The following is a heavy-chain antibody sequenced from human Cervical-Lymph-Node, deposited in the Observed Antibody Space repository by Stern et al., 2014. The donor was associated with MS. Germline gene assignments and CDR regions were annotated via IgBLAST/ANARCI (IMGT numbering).Heavy chain of an antibody. CDR2: IHDSGST. J-gene: IGHJ5*02. D-gene: IGHD1-26*01. V-gene: IGHV4-61*02. CDR3: ATTRWDLFTWNWFDP. Sequence: VQLVQSGPGLVKPSQTLSLTCTVSGGSISSSGYYWSWIRQPADKGLEWIGRIHDSGSTYYNPSLKSRVTISMDQAKTQFSLKRTSVTAADTAVYYCATTRWDLFTWNWFDPWGQGTLVTVSS. CDR1: GGSISSSGYY.